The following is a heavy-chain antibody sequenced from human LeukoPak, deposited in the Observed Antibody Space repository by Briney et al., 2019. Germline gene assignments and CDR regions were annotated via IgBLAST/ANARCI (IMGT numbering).Heavy chain of an antibody. CDR1: GFTFSDYY. CDR3: ARDSYYYDSSLGVGLDP. CDR2: ISSSGSTI. Sequence: PGGSLRLSCAASGFTFSDYYMSWIRQAPGKGLEWVSYISSSGSTIYYADSVKGRFTISRDNAKNSLYLQMNSLRAEDTAVYYCARDSYYYDSSLGVGLDPWGQGTLVTVSS. J-gene: IGHJ5*02. D-gene: IGHD3-22*01. V-gene: IGHV3-11*04.